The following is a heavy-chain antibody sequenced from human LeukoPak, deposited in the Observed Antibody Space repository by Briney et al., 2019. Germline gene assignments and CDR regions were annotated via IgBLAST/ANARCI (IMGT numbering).Heavy chain of an antibody. Sequence: PSETLSLTCTVPGGSISSYYWSWVRQPAGKGLGWIGRIYNSGNTNYNPSLKSRVTMSVDTSKNQFSLKLSSVTAADTAMYYCARDPDSSSWGYAFDIWGQGTMVTVSS. CDR2: IYNSGNT. V-gene: IGHV4-4*07. J-gene: IGHJ3*02. CDR1: GGSISSYY. D-gene: IGHD6-13*01. CDR3: ARDPDSSSWGYAFDI.